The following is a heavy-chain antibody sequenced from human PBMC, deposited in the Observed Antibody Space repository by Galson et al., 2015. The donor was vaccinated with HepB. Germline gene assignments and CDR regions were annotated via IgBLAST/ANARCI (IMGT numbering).Heavy chain of an antibody. D-gene: IGHD5-18*01. CDR2: ISAYNGNT. CDR3: ARDSRMNPKGYGDY. J-gene: IGHJ4*02. Sequence: SVKVSCKPSGYTFTSYGISWVRQAPGQGLEWMGWISAYNGNTNYAQKLQGRVTMTTDTSTSTAYMELRSLRSDDTAVYYCARDSRMNPKGYGDYWGQGTLVTVSS. V-gene: IGHV1-18*04. CDR1: GYTFTSYG.